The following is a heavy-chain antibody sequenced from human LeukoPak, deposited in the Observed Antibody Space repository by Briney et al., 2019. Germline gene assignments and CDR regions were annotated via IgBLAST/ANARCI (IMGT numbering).Heavy chain of an antibody. D-gene: IGHD6-13*01. CDR2: ISSSGSTI. CDR1: GFTFSDYY. V-gene: IGHV3-11*01. J-gene: IGHJ4*02. Sequence: GSLRLSCAASGFTFSDYYMSWIRQAPGKGLEWVSYISSSGSTIYYADSVKGRFTISRDNAKNSLYLQMNSLRAEDTAVYYCARPQCSSSWSEFDYWGQGTLVTVSS. CDR3: ARPQCSSSWSEFDY.